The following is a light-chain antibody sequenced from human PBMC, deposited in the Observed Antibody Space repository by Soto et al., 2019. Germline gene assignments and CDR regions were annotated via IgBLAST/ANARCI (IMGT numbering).Light chain of an antibody. CDR2: QTS. CDR1: QYINTR. CDR3: HQRQSWPRT. Sequence: EILFTQSPATLSSFPGDRFTLSFRASQYINTRLAWYQHRPGQAPRLLIYQTSIRAAGIPARFSASGTGTDFTLTISDVQPEDFAVYYCHQRQSWPRTFGQGTKVDIK. V-gene: IGKV3-11*01. J-gene: IGKJ1*01.